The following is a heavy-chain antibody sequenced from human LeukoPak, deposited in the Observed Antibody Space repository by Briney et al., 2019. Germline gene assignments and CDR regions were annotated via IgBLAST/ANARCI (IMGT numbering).Heavy chain of an antibody. Sequence: ASVKVSCKASGYTFTSYYMHWVRQAPGQGLEWMGWINPNSGGTNYAQKFQGRVTMTRDTSISTAYMELSRLRSDDTAVYYCARVKFKSSSWTPLDYWGQGTLVTVSS. CDR2: INPNSGGT. CDR1: GYTFTSYY. CDR3: ARVKFKSSSWTPLDY. J-gene: IGHJ4*02. V-gene: IGHV1-2*02. D-gene: IGHD6-13*01.